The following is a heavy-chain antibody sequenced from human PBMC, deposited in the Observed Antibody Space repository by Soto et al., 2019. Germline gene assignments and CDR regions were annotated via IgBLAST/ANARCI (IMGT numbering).Heavy chain of an antibody. D-gene: IGHD6-19*01. Sequence: SESLSLTCTVSAYSISRGSYWAWIPQPPGTGPECIASIYHGGTTFYTPSLKRRITISVDTSNNQFSLKLTSVTAADTAVYYCARVHVMVVAGSTFDYWGHGTLVTVS. CDR2: IYHGGTT. CDR1: AYSISRGSY. V-gene: IGHV4-38-2*02. CDR3: ARVHVMVVAGSTFDY. J-gene: IGHJ4*01.